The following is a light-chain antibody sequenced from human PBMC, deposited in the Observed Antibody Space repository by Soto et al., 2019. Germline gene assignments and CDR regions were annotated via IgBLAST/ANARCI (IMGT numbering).Light chain of an antibody. V-gene: IGKV3-20*01. J-gene: IGKJ2*01. CDR1: QSVSSSY. Sequence: EIVLTQSPGTLSLSPGERATLSCRASQSVSSSYLAWYQQKPGQAPRFLIYGASSRATGIPDRFSGSGSGTDFTLTISRLEPEDCAVYYCQQYGSSRMYTFGQGTKLEIK. CDR3: QQYGSSRMYT. CDR2: GAS.